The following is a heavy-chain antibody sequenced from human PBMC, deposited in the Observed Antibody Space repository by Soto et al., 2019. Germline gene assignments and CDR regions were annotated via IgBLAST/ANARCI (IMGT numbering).Heavy chain of an antibody. CDR2: IIPMFDTP. CDR3: ARSGGLDRDFNY. Sequence: SVKVSCKASGGTFSSDSFSWVRQAPGQGLEWMGGIIPMFDTPIYAQKFQDRVTITADESTSTAYMQLSSLRSGDTAVYYCARSGGLDRDFNYWGQGSQVTVSS. J-gene: IGHJ4*02. V-gene: IGHV1-69*13. D-gene: IGHD2-15*01. CDR1: GGTFSSDS.